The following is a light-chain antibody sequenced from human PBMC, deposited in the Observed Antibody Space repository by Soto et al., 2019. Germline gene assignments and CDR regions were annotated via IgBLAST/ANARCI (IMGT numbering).Light chain of an antibody. Sequence: DIQMTQSPSSLSASVGDRVTITGGPGHSISTYLNWYQQKSGKAPKLLISAASSLQSGVPSRFSGSGSGTDFTLTISSLQPEDFATYYCQQSFSTLGWTFGQGTKVDIK. CDR1: HSISTY. V-gene: IGKV1-39*01. CDR2: AAS. CDR3: QQSFSTLGWT. J-gene: IGKJ1*01.